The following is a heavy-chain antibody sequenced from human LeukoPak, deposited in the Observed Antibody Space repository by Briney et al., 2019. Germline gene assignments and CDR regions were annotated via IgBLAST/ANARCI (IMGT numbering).Heavy chain of an antibody. CDR3: AKPQNPSIVVVVAAIGY. D-gene: IGHD2-15*01. CDR2: IKQDGSEK. Sequence: PGGSLRLSCAASGFTFSSYWMSWVRQAPGKGLEWVANIKQDGSEKYYVDSVKGRFTISRDNSKNTLYLQMNSLRAEDTAVYYCAKPQNPSIVVVVAAIGYWGQGTLVTVSS. CDR1: GFTFSSYW. V-gene: IGHV3-7*03. J-gene: IGHJ4*02.